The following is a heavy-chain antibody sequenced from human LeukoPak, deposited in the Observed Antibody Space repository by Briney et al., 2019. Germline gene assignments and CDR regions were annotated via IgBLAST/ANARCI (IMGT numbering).Heavy chain of an antibody. CDR2: INPNGTDT. Sequence: ASVKVSCKAFGYTFSDYYMHWVRQTPGQGLEWMGWINPNGTDTKYAQKFQGRVTMTWDTSISTGYMDLSTLTSDDTAVYFCARGVATGIAVAAHPWGQGTLVTVSS. J-gene: IGHJ5*02. D-gene: IGHD6-19*01. CDR1: GYTFSDYY. CDR3: ARGVATGIAVAAHP. V-gene: IGHV1-2*02.